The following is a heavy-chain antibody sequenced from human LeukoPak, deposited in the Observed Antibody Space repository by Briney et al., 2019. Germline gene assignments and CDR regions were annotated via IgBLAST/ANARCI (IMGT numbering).Heavy chain of an antibody. J-gene: IGHJ6*02. Sequence: GGSLRLSCAASGFTVSSNYMSWVRQAPGKGLEWVSVIYSGGSTYYADSVKGRFTISRDNSKNTLYLQMNSLRAEDTAMYYCARDRNTGYGMDVWGQGTTVTVSS. CDR2: IYSGGST. V-gene: IGHV3-53*01. CDR1: GFTVSSNY. D-gene: IGHD2-8*02. CDR3: ARDRNTGYGMDV.